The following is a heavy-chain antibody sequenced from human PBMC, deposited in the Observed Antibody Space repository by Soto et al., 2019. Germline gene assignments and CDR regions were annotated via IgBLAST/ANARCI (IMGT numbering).Heavy chain of an antibody. J-gene: IGHJ4*02. Sequence: QVQLVQSGAEVKKPGASVKVSCKASGYTFTSYGISWVRQAPGQGLEWMGWISAYNGNTNYAQKLQGRVTMTTDTSXXTADMELRSLRSDDTAVYYCARDSYSYSSSLYHGYWGQGTLVTVSS. CDR3: ARDSYSYSSSLYHGY. CDR1: GYTFTSYG. D-gene: IGHD6-13*01. CDR2: ISAYNGNT. V-gene: IGHV1-18*01.